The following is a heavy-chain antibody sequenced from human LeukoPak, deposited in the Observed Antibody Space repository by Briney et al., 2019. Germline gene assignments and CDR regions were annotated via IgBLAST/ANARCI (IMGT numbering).Heavy chain of an antibody. CDR3: ARAGTSGYLDY. CDR2: ISSSNSYI. D-gene: IGHD3-3*01. J-gene: IGHJ4*02. V-gene: IGHV3-21*01. CDR1: GFSVSTNY. Sequence: PGGSLRLSCAASGFSVSTNYMSWVRQAPEKGLEWVSSISSSNSYIYYTDSVKGRFTISRDNAKNSLYLQMNSLRAEDTAVYYCARAGTSGYLDYWGQGTLVTVSS.